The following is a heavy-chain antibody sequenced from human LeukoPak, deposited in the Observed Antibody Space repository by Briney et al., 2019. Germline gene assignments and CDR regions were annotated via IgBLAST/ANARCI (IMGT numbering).Heavy chain of an antibody. Sequence: GRALSLSCAASGFTFRSYGLHWVRPAPGKGLEWVAVIWYGGTIQYCADSVKGRFVISRDNSNNTLYLQMNSLRTEDTAVYYCAFLPITDDTSDIWGQGTMVTVSS. CDR2: IWYGGTIQ. V-gene: IGHV3-33*08. J-gene: IGHJ3*02. D-gene: IGHD3-10*01. CDR1: GFTFRSYG. CDR3: AFLPITDDTSDI.